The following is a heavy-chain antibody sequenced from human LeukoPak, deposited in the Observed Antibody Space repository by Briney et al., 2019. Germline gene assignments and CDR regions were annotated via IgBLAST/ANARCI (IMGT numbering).Heavy chain of an antibody. CDR3: ARLGGGTTVTT. CDR1: GFPFSSYW. Sequence: GGSLRLSCAASGFPFSSYWMSWVRQAPGKGLEWVSGINWNGGSTGYADSVKGRFTISRDNAKNSLYLQMNSLRAEDTALYYCARLGGGTTVTTWGQGTLVTVSS. CDR2: INWNGGST. D-gene: IGHD4-17*01. J-gene: IGHJ5*02. V-gene: IGHV3-20*04.